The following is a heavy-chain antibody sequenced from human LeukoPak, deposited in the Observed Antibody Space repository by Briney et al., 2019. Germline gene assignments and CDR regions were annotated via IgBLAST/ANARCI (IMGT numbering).Heavy chain of an antibody. J-gene: IGHJ4*02. D-gene: IGHD6-13*01. Sequence: GGSLRLSCAASGFTFSSFTMNWVRQAPGKGLEWVSSISSSSSYIYSADSVKGRFTISRDNARNSLYLRMNSLRAEDTAVYYCARAPSWSNKGGDYWGQGTLVTVSS. V-gene: IGHV3-21*01. CDR3: ARAPSWSNKGGDY. CDR2: ISSSSSYI. CDR1: GFTFSSFT.